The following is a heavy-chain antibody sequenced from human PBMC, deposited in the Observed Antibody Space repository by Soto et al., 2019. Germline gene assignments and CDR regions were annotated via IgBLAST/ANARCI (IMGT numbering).Heavy chain of an antibody. J-gene: IGHJ6*02. CDR3: ARGGYYYHGMDV. CDR1: GVSISSYY. V-gene: IGHV4-59*01. CDR2: IYNSGST. Sequence: QVQLQESGPGLVKPSETLSLTCTVSGVSISSYYWSWIRQPPGKGLEWIGYIYNSGSTNYNPSLKSRVTTSVEMSKNQFSLKLRSVTAADTAVYYCARGGYYYHGMDVWGQGTTVTVSS.